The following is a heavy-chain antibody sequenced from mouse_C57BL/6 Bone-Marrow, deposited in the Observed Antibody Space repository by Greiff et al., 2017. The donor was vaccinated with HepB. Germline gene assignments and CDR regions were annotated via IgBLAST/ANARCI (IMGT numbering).Heavy chain of an antibody. D-gene: IGHD1-1*01. J-gene: IGHJ4*01. CDR2: IDPENGDT. V-gene: IGHV14-4*01. CDR3: SSITTVVGMDY. CDR1: GFNIKDDY. Sequence: EVQLQQSGAELVRPGASVKLSCTASGFNIKDDYMHWVKQRPEQGLEWIGWIDPENGDTEYAAKLQGKATITADTSSNTTYLQLSSLTSEDTAVYYCSSITTVVGMDYWDRGPSVTVSS.